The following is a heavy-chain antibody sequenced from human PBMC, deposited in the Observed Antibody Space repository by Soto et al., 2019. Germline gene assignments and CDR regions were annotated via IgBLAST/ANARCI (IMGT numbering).Heavy chain of an antibody. CDR2: ISSSSSTI. Sequence: PGGSLRLSCAASGFTFSSYSMNWVRQAPGKGLEWVSYISSSSSTIYYADSVKGRFTISRDNAKNSLYLQMNSLRAEDTAVYYCAKGGFDAQYRFLWYIDYWGQGTLVTAPQ. D-gene: IGHD2-21*01. CDR1: GFTFSSYS. V-gene: IGHV3-48*01. J-gene: IGHJ4*02. CDR3: AKGGFDAQYRFLWYIDY.